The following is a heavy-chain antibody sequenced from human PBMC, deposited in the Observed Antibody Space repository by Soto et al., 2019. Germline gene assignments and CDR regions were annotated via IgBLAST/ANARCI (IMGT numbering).Heavy chain of an antibody. V-gene: IGHV2-5*02. CDR1: GFSLTTRGVG. J-gene: IGHJ4*02. CDR2: IYWDDDE. CDR3: EHRPRGYSYHFDS. D-gene: IGHD5-18*01. Sequence: QITLKESGPTLVKPTQTLTLTCTFSGFSLTTRGVGVGWIRQPPGKALEWLALIYWDDDEGYSPSLKSRLTITEDTSKNQVVMTMINMDPEDTATYYCEHRPRGYSYHFDSWGKGTLVTVSS.